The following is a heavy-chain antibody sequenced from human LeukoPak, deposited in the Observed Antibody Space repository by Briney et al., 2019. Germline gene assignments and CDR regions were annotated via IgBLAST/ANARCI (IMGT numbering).Heavy chain of an antibody. J-gene: IGHJ6*02. CDR3: ARGDYNRPPDYYYGMDV. D-gene: IGHD4-11*01. V-gene: IGHV3-30-3*01. Sequence: GRSLRLSCAASGFTFSSYAMHWVRQAPGKGLEWMAVISYDGSNKYYADSVKGRFTISRDNSKNTLYLQMNSLRAEDTAVYYCARGDYNRPPDYYYGMDVWGQGTTVTVSS. CDR2: ISYDGSNK. CDR1: GFTFSSYA.